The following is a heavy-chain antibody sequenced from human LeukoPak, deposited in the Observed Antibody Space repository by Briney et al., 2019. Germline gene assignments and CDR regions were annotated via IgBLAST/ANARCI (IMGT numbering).Heavy chain of an antibody. D-gene: IGHD3-16*02. V-gene: IGHV3-30-3*01. CDR2: ISYDGSNK. CDR1: GFTFSSYA. Sequence: PGRSLRLSCAASGFTFSSYAMHWVRQAPGKGLEWVAVISYDGSNKYYADSVKGRFTISRDNSKNTLYLQMNSLRAEDTAVYYCARDIGLRLGELSSHLDYWGQGTLVTVSS. J-gene: IGHJ4*02. CDR3: ARDIGLRLGELSSHLDY.